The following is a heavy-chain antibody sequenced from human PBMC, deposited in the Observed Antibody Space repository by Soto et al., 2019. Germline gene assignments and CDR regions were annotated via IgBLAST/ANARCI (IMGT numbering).Heavy chain of an antibody. Sequence: WKSLRVSCSASGLTCSGYVISWVRQGPGKGLEWVSGFSGSGGTTYYADSVKGRFTISRDKSDNTAYLQMKSLRAEDTAVYYCAKHKYDSSGYYPIDYWGQGTLVPVSS. CDR1: GLTCSGYV. J-gene: IGHJ4*02. CDR2: FSGSGGTT. V-gene: IGHV3-23*01. CDR3: AKHKYDSSGYYPIDY. D-gene: IGHD3-22*01.